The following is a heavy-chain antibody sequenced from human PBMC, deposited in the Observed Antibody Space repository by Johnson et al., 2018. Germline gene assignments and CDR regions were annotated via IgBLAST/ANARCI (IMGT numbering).Heavy chain of an antibody. CDR3: ASAPSPPPEYGDYGVRDV. CDR2: ISYDGSNK. V-gene: IGHV3-30*03. Sequence: QVQLVQSGGGVVQPGRSLRLSCAASGFTFSSYGIHWVRQAPGKGLEWVAVISYDGSNKYYVDSVTGRFTIARDNSKNPLYLQMNSLLPEDAAVYYCASAPSPPPEYGDYGVRDVGGKGTTVTVSS. J-gene: IGHJ6*04. CDR1: GFTFSSYG. D-gene: IGHD4-17*01.